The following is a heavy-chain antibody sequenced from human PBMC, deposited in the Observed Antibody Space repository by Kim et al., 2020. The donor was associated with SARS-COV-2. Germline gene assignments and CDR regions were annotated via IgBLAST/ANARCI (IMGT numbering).Heavy chain of an antibody. V-gene: IGHV4-34*01. J-gene: IGHJ6*02. D-gene: IGHD3-10*01. Sequence: SETLSLTCAVYGGSFSGYYWSWIRQPPGKGLEWIGEINHSGSTNYNPSLKSRVTISVDTSKNQFSLKLSSVTAADTAVYYCARVSRLWFGELWERYYYGMDVWGQGTTVTVSS. CDR1: GGSFSGYY. CDR3: ARVSRLWFGELWERYYYGMDV. CDR2: INHSGST.